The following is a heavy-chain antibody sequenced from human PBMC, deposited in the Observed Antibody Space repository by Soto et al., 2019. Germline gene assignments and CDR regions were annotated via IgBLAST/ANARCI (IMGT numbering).Heavy chain of an antibody. CDR3: ARPEDYYGSGSYYPFDY. CDR2: IIPILGIA. Sequence: GASVKVSRQASGGTFSRYTISRVRQAPGQVLEWMGRIIPILGIANYAQKFQGRVTITADKSTSTAYMELSSLRSEDTAVYYCARPEDYYGSGSYYPFDYWGQGTLVTVSS. D-gene: IGHD3-10*01. V-gene: IGHV1-69*02. J-gene: IGHJ4*02. CDR1: GGTFSRYT.